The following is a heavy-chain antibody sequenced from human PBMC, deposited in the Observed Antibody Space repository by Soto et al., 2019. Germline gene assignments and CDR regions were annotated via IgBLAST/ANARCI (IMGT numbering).Heavy chain of an antibody. CDR3: ARDRGIAAHRYYYYGMDV. Sequence: SETLSLTCTVSGGSVSSGSYYWSWIRQPPGTGLEWIGYIYYSGSTNYNPSLQSRVTISVDTSKNQFSLKLSSATAADTAVYYCARDRGIAAHRYYYYGMDVWGQGTTVTVSS. D-gene: IGHD6-13*01. J-gene: IGHJ6*02. V-gene: IGHV4-61*01. CDR1: GGSVSSGSYY. CDR2: IYYSGST.